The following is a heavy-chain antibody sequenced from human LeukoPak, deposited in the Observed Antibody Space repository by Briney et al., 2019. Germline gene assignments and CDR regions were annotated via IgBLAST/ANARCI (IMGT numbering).Heavy chain of an antibody. J-gene: IGHJ4*02. D-gene: IGHD3-10*01. CDR1: GYTFTGYY. V-gene: IGHV1-2*02. Sequence: ASVKVCCKASGYTFTGYYMHWVRQAPGQGLEWMGWINPNSGGTNYAQKFQGRVTMTRDTSISTAYMELSRLRSDDTAVYYCARDILGIYYGSGSYSDYWGQGTLVTVSS. CDR2: INPNSGGT. CDR3: ARDILGIYYGSGSYSDY.